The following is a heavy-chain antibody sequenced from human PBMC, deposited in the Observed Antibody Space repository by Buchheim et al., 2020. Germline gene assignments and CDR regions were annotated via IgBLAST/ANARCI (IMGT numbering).Heavy chain of an antibody. D-gene: IGHD3-16*01. J-gene: IGHJ6*02. CDR1: GFTFSDYY. V-gene: IGHV3-33*08. CDR3: ARDRDSGGKLGMDV. CDR2: IWYDGSNK. Sequence: QVQLVESGGGLVKPGGSLRLSCAASGFTFSDYYMSWVRQAPGKGLEWVAVIWYDGSNKYYADSVKGRFTISRDNSKNTLYLQMNSLRAEDTAVYYCARDRDSGGKLGMDVWGQGTT.